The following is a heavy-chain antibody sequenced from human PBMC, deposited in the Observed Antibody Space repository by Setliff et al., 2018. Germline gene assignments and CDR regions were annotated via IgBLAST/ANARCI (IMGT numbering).Heavy chain of an antibody. V-gene: IGHV4-39*01. CDR1: GGSISSISYY. CDR2: VYDSGTT. J-gene: IGHJ4*02. Sequence: SETLSLTCTVPGGSISSISYYWGWIRQPPGKGLEWIGTVYDSGTTYYNPSLKSRLTISVDTSKNQFSLKLRSVTAADTAVYYCARTGTYRYFDYWGQGALVTVSS. CDR3: ARTGTYRYFDY. D-gene: IGHD1-1*01.